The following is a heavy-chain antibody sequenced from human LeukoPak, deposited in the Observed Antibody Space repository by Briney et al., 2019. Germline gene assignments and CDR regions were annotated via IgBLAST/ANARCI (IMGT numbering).Heavy chain of an antibody. CDR1: GFTFSSYE. D-gene: IGHD6-13*01. CDR3: AREGSSWFFDY. V-gene: IGHV3-48*03. CDR2: ISSSGNTI. J-gene: IGHJ4*02. Sequence: GGSLRLSCAASGFTFSSYEMNWVRQAPGKGLEWVSYISSSGNTIYYADSVKGRFTISRDNAKNSLYLQMNSPRVEDTAVYYCAREGSSWFFDYWGQGTLVTVSS.